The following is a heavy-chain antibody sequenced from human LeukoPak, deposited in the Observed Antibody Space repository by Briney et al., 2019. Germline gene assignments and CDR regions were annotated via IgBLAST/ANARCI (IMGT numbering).Heavy chain of an antibody. D-gene: IGHD2-2*01. CDR3: ASTVVPIALPPRWFDP. V-gene: IGHV3-23*01. CDR2: ISGSGGST. J-gene: IGHJ5*02. Sequence: PGGSLRLSCAASGFTFSSYAMSWVRQAPGKGLEWVSAISGSGGSTYYADSVEGRFTISRDNSKNTLYLQMNSLRAEDTAVYYCASTVVPIALPPRWFDPWGQGTLVTVSS. CDR1: GFTFSSYA.